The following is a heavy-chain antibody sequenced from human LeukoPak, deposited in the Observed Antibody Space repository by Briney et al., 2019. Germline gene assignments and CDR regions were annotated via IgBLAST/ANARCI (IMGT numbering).Heavy chain of an antibody. V-gene: IGHV1-69*13. D-gene: IGHD3-10*01. CDR2: IIPIFGTA. CDR1: GYTFTSYD. J-gene: IGHJ6*02. Sequence: SVKVSCKASGYTFTSYDINWVRQAPGQGLEWMGGIIPIFGTANYAQKFQGRVTITADESTSTAYMELSSLRSEDTAVYYCARVYYYYGSGSDPPYYYGMDVWGQGTTVTVSS. CDR3: ARVYYYYGSGSDPPYYYGMDV.